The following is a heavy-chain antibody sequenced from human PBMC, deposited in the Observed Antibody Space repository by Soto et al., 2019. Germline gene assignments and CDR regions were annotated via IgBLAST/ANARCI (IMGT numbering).Heavy chain of an antibody. D-gene: IGHD3-3*01. Sequence: GSLRLSCAASGFTFSSYGMHWVRQAPGKGLEWVAVIWYDGSNKYYADSVKGRFTISRDNSKNTLYLQMNSLRAEDTAVYYCARDGDKSITIFGVVTRNYMDVWGKGTTVTVSS. CDR2: IWYDGSNK. J-gene: IGHJ6*03. CDR3: ARDGDKSITIFGVVTRNYMDV. CDR1: GFTFSSYG. V-gene: IGHV3-33*01.